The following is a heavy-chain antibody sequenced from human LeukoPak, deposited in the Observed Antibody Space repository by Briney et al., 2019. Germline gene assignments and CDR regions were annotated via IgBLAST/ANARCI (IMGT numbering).Heavy chain of an antibody. CDR2: ISYDGSNK. CDR3: ARDSSVVATINGWGDQFDY. CDR1: GFTFSSYA. J-gene: IGHJ4*02. Sequence: GGSLRLSCAASGFTFSSYAMHWVRQAPGKGLEWVAVISYDGSNKYYADSVKGRFTISRDNSKNTLYLQMNSLRAEDTAVYYCARDSSVVATINGWGDQFDYWGQGTLVTVSS. V-gene: IGHV3-30*04. D-gene: IGHD5-24*01.